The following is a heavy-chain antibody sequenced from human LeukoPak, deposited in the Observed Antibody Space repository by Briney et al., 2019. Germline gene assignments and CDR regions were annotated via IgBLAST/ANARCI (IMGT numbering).Heavy chain of an antibody. J-gene: IGHJ5*02. V-gene: IGHV4-39*07. CDR3: ATEFYDFLPGESWFDP. Sequence: NPSETLSLTCSVSGDSIDSVGYYWGWIRQAPGKGPEWIASIDYSGRTFYNPSLRSRVTISVDTSNNDFSLNLTSVTAADTAVYYCATEFYDFLPGESWFDPWGQGALVTVS. CDR1: GDSIDSVGYY. CDR2: IDYSGRT. D-gene: IGHD3-9*01.